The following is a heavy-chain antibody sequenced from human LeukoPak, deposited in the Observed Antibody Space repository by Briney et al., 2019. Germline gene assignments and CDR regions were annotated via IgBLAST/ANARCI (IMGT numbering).Heavy chain of an antibody. CDR2: IYYSGST. J-gene: IGHJ5*02. Sequence: SETLSLTCAVYGGSFSGYYWSWIRQPPGKGLEWIGSIYYSGSTYYNPSLKSRVTISVDTSKNQFSLKLSSVTAADTAVYYCARVGTNNWFDPWGQGTLVTVSS. CDR3: ARVGTNNWFDP. D-gene: IGHD1-26*01. CDR1: GGSFSGYY. V-gene: IGHV4-34*01.